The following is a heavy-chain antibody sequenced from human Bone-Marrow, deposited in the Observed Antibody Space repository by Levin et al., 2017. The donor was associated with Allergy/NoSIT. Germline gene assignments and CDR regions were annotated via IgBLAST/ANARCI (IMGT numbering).Heavy chain of an antibody. V-gene: IGHV3-33*01. D-gene: IGHD2-15*01. CDR2: IWYDGSNK. Sequence: SGGSLRLSCAASGFTFSSYGMHWVRQAPGKGLEWVAVIWYDGSNKYYADSVKGRFTISRDNSKNTLYLQMNSLRAEDTAVYYCARSDIDVVVVAADYWGQGTLVTVSS. J-gene: IGHJ4*02. CDR1: GFTFSSYG. CDR3: ARSDIDVVVVAADY.